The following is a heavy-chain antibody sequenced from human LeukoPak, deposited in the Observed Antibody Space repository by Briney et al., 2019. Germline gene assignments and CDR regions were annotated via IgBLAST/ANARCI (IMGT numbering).Heavy chain of an antibody. Sequence: GGSLRLSCAASGLTFSNYAMNWVRQASGKGLEWVSGITDSGRKTYYADYVKGRFSISRDNSKNTVYLQMSDLRAEDTAVYYCAKITKATTPNYWGQGTLVTVSS. CDR1: GLTFSNYA. J-gene: IGHJ4*02. CDR3: AKITKATTPNY. V-gene: IGHV3-23*01. CDR2: ITDSGRKT. D-gene: IGHD4-17*01.